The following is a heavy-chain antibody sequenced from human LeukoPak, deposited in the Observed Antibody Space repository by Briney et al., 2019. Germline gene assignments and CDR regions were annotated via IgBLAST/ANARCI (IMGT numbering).Heavy chain of an antibody. CDR1: GDSISSYY. CDR3: ARDKLALSVGADAFDI. CDR2: IYTSGST. V-gene: IGHV4-4*07. Sequence: SETLSLTCTVSGDSISSYYWSWIRQPAGKGLEWIGRIYTSGSTNYNPSLKSRVTMSVDTSKNQFSLKLSSVTAADTAVYYCARDKLALSVGADAFDIWGQGTMVTVSS. J-gene: IGHJ3*02. D-gene: IGHD1-26*01.